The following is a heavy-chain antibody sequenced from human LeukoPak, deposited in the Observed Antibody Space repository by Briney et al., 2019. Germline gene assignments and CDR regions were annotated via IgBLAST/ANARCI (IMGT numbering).Heavy chain of an antibody. CDR1: GFTFSSYS. V-gene: IGHV3-21*01. CDR3: ARELMGLTMIVVVNPIDY. Sequence: GGSLRLSCAASGFTFSSYSMNWVRQAPGKGLEWVSSISSTSSYINYADSVKGRFTISRENAKKSQFLQMNSLRAEDTAVYYCARELMGLTMIVVVNPIDYWGQGTLVTVSS. D-gene: IGHD3-22*01. CDR2: ISSTSSYI. J-gene: IGHJ4*02.